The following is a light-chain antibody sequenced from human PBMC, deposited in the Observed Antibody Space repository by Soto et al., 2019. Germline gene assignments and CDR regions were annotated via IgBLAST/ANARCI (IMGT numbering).Light chain of an antibody. CDR1: QSVSSN. CDR2: GAS. V-gene: IGKV3-15*01. CDR3: HQYDDWPPA. J-gene: IGKJ1*01. Sequence: EIVMTQSPAILSVSPGERATLSCRASQSVSSNLAWYQQKPGQTPRLLIYGASTRATGIPARFSGSGSGTEFTLTISSLQSEDFAVYYCHQYDDWPPAFGQGTKVDI.